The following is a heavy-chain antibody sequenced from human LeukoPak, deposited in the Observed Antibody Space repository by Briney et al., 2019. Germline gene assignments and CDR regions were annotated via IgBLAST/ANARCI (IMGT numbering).Heavy chain of an antibody. Sequence: GGSLRLSCAASGFTFSSYWMRWVRQAPGKGPVWVSRVDVHGQGTAYADSVKGRFTISGDNAKNTLSLQMNSLSAEDTAVYYCARSNYDSTTFYYHLDLWGQGTLVTVSS. CDR3: ARSNYDSTTFYYHLDL. CDR2: VDVHGQGT. CDR1: GFTFSSYW. J-gene: IGHJ5*02. D-gene: IGHD2/OR15-2a*01. V-gene: IGHV3-74*01.